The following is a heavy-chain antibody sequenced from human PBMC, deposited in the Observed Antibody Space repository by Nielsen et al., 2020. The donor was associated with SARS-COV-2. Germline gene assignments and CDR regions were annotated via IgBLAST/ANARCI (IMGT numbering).Heavy chain of an antibody. V-gene: IGHV3-7*03. CDR1: GFTFSSYW. Sequence: GESLKISCAASGFTFSSYWMSWVRQAPGKGLEWVANIKQDGSEKYYVDSVKGRFTISRDDAKNSLYLQMNSLRVEDTAVYYCARAPTPGAVWGQGTLVTVSS. D-gene: IGHD2-15*01. J-gene: IGHJ4*02. CDR3: ARAPTPGAV. CDR2: IKQDGSEK.